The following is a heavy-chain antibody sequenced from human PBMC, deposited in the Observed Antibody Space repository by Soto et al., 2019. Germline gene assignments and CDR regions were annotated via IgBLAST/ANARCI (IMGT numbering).Heavy chain of an antibody. J-gene: IGHJ2*01. Sequence: SETLSLTCSVSGASISSFNWNWVRQPAGKGPEWVGRLNIAGTINYNPSLKSRITMSMDTSKNQISLHLRSVTAADTAIYYCARDRGEYTSSWFWYFSHWGHGNLVTVSS. V-gene: IGHV4-4*07. D-gene: IGHD6-13*01. CDR3: ARDRGEYTSSWFWYFSH. CDR2: LNIAGTI. CDR1: GASISSFN.